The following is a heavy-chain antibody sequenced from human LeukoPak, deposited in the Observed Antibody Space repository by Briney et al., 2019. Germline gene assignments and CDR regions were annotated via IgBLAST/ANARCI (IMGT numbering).Heavy chain of an antibody. CDR1: GYTFTSYG. J-gene: IGHJ4*02. V-gene: IGHV1-69*13. Sequence: SVKVSCKASGYTFTSYGISWVRQAPGQGLEWMGGIIPIFGTGNYAQKFQGRVTITADESTSTAYMELSSLRSEDTAVYYCARGLGDSSGYYYSDNWGQGTLVTVSS. D-gene: IGHD3-22*01. CDR2: IIPIFGTG. CDR3: ARGLGDSSGYYYSDN.